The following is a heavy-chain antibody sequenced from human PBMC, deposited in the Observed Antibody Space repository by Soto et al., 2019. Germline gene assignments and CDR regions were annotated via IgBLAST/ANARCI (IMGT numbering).Heavy chain of an antibody. D-gene: IGHD5-18*01. J-gene: IGHJ4*02. CDR1: GGSISVYY. CDR2: IYTSGTT. CDR3: ARAAYTYGPFYF. Sequence: SETLSLTCTVSGGSISVYYLSWIRQPAGKGLEWVGHIYTSGTTNYNPSLKSRVSMSRDTSQNRFSLKLNYVTAADTAVYYCARAAYTYGPFYFWGQGTLVTVSS. V-gene: IGHV4-4*07.